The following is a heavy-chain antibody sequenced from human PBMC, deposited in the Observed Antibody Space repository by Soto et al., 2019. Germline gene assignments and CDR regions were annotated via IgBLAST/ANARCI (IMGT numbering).Heavy chain of an antibody. Sequence: QVQLQESGPGLVKPSQTLSLTCTVSGGSLSSGDYYWSWIRQPPGKGLEWIGYIYYSGSTDYNPSLKSRVNISVDTSKNQFPLKLSSVTAADTAVYYCATFGVIGEPFDFWGQGTLVTVSS. CDR1: GGSLSSGDYY. CDR2: IYYSGST. CDR3: ATFGVIGEPFDF. J-gene: IGHJ4*02. V-gene: IGHV4-30-4*01. D-gene: IGHD3-10*01.